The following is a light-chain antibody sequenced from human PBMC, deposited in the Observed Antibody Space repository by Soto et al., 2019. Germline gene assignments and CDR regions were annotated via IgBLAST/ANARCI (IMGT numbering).Light chain of an antibody. CDR2: EDN. V-gene: IGLV6-57*01. CDR1: SGSIASNY. Sequence: NFMLTQTHSVSESPGTTVTISCTRSSGSIASNYVQWYQQRPGSSPTTVIYEDNQRPSGVPDRFSGSIDSSSNSASLTISRLKTEDEADYYCQSYDSSNPVEFGGGTQLTVL. CDR3: QSYDSSNPVE. J-gene: IGLJ2*01.